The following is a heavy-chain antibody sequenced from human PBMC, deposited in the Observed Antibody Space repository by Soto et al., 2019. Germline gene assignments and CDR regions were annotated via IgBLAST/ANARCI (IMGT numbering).Heavy chain of an antibody. Sequence: SETLSLTCAVYGGSFSGYYWSWIRQPPGKGLEWIGEINRSVSTNYNPSLKSRVTISVDTSKNQFSLKLNSVTAADTALYYCAKGSKEPLVRPNNWFDPWGQGTLVTVSS. V-gene: IGHV4-34*01. J-gene: IGHJ5*02. CDR1: GGSFSGYY. CDR2: INRSVST. CDR3: AKGSKEPLVRPNNWFDP. D-gene: IGHD6-13*01.